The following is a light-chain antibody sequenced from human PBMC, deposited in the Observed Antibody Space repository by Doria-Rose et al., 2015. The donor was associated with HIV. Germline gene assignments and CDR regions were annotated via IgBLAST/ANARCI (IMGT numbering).Light chain of an antibody. CDR1: QSVSANY. CDR2: GAS. CDR3: HQYASSRT. V-gene: IGKV3-20*01. Sequence: EIVLTQSPGTLSLSPGERATLSCRASQSVSANYLAWYQQRPGQSPRLLIYGASSRATDSPDRFSGSGSGTDFTLTISRLGPEDFAVYYCHQYASSRTFGQGTKVEIK. J-gene: IGKJ1*01.